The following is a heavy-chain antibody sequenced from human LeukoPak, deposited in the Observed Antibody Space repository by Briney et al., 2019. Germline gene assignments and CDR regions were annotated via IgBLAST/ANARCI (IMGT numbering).Heavy chain of an antibody. CDR2: IYYSGST. CDR1: GGSISSSSYY. CDR3: ARCGYSSGCAY. J-gene: IGHJ4*02. V-gene: IGHV4-39*07. D-gene: IGHD6-19*01. Sequence: PSETLSLTCTVSGGSISSSSYYWGWIRQPPGKGLEWVGSIYYSGSTYYNPSLKSRVTISVDTSKNQFSLKLSSVTAADTAVYYCARCGYSSGCAYWGQGTLVTVSS.